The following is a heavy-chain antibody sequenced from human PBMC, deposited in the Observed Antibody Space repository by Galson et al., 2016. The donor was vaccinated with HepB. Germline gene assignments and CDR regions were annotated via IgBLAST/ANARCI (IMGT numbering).Heavy chain of an antibody. D-gene: IGHD3-10*01. CDR2: ISDSGTYT. Sequence: SLRLSCAASGFTFSDYYITWIRQAPGKGLEWVSYISDSGTYTNYADSVKGRFTISRDNARNSLYLQMNSLTAEDTAVYSCASAGSYYGSVSHYSDGMDVWGQATTV. V-gene: IGHV3-11*06. CDR3: ASAGSYYGSVSHYSDGMDV. CDR1: GFTFSDYY. J-gene: IGHJ6*02.